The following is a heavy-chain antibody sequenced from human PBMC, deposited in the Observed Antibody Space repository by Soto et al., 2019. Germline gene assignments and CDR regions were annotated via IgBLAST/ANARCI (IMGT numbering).Heavy chain of an antibody. J-gene: IGHJ5*02. Sequence: QVQLVESGGGVVQPGRSLRLSCAASGFTFSSYAMHWVRQAPGKGLEWVAVISYDGSNKYYADSVKGRFTITRDNSKNTLYLQMNSLRADDTAVYYFASDPGGDYGNWVDPWGQGTLVTVSS. CDR2: ISYDGSNK. CDR1: GFTFSSYA. D-gene: IGHD4-17*01. V-gene: IGHV3-30-3*01. CDR3: ASDPGGDYGNWVDP.